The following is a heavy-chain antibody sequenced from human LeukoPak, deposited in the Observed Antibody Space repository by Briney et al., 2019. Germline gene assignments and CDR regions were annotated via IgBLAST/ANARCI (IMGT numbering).Heavy chain of an antibody. CDR3: AIGNSGYYGSGSICDY. J-gene: IGHJ4*02. CDR2: INHSGST. Sequence: SETLSLTCAVCGGSFRGYYWSWIRQPPGKGLQWIGEINHSGSTNYNPSLKSRVTISVDTSKNQFSLKLSSVTAADTAVYYCAIGNSGYYGSGSICDYWGQGTLVTVSS. D-gene: IGHD3-10*01. CDR1: GGSFRGYY. V-gene: IGHV4-34*01.